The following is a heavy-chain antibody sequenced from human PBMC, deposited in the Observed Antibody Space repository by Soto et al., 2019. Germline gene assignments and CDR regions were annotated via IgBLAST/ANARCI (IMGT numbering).Heavy chain of an antibody. CDR3: AKDRGFSSGIFDY. CDR2: ISGSGGST. D-gene: IGHD3-22*01. Sequence: EVPLLESGGGLVQPGGSLRLSCAASGFTFSSYAMSWVRQAPGKGLEWVSAISGSGGSTYYADSVKGRFTISRDNSKNTLYLQMNSLRAEDTAVYYCAKDRGFSSGIFDYWGQGTLVTVSS. J-gene: IGHJ4*02. V-gene: IGHV3-23*01. CDR1: GFTFSSYA.